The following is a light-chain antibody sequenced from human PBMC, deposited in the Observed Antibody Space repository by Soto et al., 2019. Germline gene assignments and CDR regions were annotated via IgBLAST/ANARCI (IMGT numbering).Light chain of an antibody. Sequence: EIQMTQSPSSASPSVGDGVTITCRASQGITNRLAWYQQKPGKAPKLLIYEASSLQSGVPSRISGSGSGTDFTLTISSLQPEDFVTYYCQQANSFPITFGQGTRLEIK. CDR1: QGITNR. CDR2: EAS. J-gene: IGKJ5*01. CDR3: QQANSFPIT. V-gene: IGKV1D-12*01.